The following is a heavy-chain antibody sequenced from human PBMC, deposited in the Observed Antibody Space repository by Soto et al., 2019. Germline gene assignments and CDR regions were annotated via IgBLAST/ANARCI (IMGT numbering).Heavy chain of an antibody. J-gene: IGHJ5*02. CDR2: IYWDDDK. V-gene: IGHV2-5*02. CDR3: AHRTTTVTWWFDP. Sequence: QITLKESGPTLVKPTQTLPRTCTFLGSSFTPIGLGVAWIRQPPERALEWLPLIYWDDDKGYNPSLKSRLTITKDTSKTQVVLTMTNMDPADTATYFCAHRTTTVTWWFDPWGQGTLVTVSS. D-gene: IGHD4-17*01. CDR1: GSSFTPIGLG.